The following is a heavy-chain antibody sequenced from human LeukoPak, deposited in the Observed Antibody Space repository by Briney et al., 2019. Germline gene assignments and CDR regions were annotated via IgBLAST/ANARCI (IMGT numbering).Heavy chain of an antibody. D-gene: IGHD4-23*01. CDR3: ARRAGGYSHPYDY. CDR2: IYSGDTT. J-gene: IGHJ4*02. CDR1: GFTVSGNY. Sequence: PGGSLRLSCAVSGFTVSGNYVSWVRQAPGKGLEWVSLIYSGDTTLYADSVKGRFTISRDISKNTVYLQMNSLRAEDTAVYYCARRAGGYSHPYDYWGQGILVTVSS. V-gene: IGHV3-53*01.